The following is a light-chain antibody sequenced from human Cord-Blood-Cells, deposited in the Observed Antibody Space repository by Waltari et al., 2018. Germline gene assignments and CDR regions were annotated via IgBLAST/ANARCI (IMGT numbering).Light chain of an antibody. V-gene: IGLV2-23*01. CDR2: EGS. J-gene: IGLJ2*01. CDR1: SSDVGSYNL. Sequence: QSALTQPASASGPPVQSITISWSGTSSDVGSYNLVSWYQQHPGKAPQPMIYEGSKRPSGVSNRFSGSKSGNTASLTISGLQAEDEADYYCCSYAGSSSVVFGGGTKLTVL. CDR3: CSYAGSSSVV.